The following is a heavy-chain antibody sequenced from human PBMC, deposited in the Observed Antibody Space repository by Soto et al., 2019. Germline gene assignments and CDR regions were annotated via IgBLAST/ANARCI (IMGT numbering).Heavy chain of an antibody. V-gene: IGHV4-59*01. D-gene: IGHD5-12*01. CDR3: AKAGKDIVATIPSY. Sequence: SETLSLTCTVSGGAISSYYWSWIRQPPGKGLEWIGYIYYSGSTNYNPSLKSRVTISVDTSKNQFSLKLSSVTAADTAVYYCAKAGKDIVATIPSYWGQGTLVTVSS. J-gene: IGHJ4*02. CDR2: IYYSGST. CDR1: GGAISSYY.